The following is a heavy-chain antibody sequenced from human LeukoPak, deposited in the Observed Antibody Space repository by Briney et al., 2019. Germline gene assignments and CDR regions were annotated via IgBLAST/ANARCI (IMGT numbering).Heavy chain of an antibody. Sequence: SEXXSLTCTVSGGSISXYYWSWXRQSPGKGLEXLGYIYHSGRTNYYNPSLQSRVTMSVDTSKNQVSLKLRSVTAADTAVYYCARHRLRINCGGDCDFDYWGQGTLVIVSS. CDR2: IYHSGRT. D-gene: IGHD2-21*02. V-gene: IGHV4-59*08. CDR1: GGSISXYY. CDR3: ARHRLRINCGGDCDFDY. J-gene: IGHJ4*02.